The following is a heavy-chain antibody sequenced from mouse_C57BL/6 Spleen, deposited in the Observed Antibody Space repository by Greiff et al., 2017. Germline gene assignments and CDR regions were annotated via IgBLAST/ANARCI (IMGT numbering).Heavy chain of an antibody. J-gene: IGHJ3*01. Sequence: VQLQQSGTVLARPGASVKMSCKTSGYTFTSYWMHWVKQRPGQGLEWIGAIYPGNSDTSYNQKFKGKAKLTAVTSASTAYMGLSSLTNEDSAVYYCTNYGNLAFAYWGQGTLVTVSA. D-gene: IGHD2-1*01. CDR2: IYPGNSDT. V-gene: IGHV1-5*01. CDR1: GYTFTSYW. CDR3: TNYGNLAFAY.